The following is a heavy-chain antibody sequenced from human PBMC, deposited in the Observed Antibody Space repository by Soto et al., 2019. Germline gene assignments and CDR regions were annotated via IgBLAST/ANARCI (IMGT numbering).Heavy chain of an antibody. CDR2: INPSSGAT. J-gene: IGHJ4*02. CDR1: GYTFINYY. Sequence: ASVKVSCKASGYTFINYYLHWVRQAPGQGLEWLGMINPSSGATTSAQKFQARVTMTRGSSPRTVDLGLSSLRSDDTAVYYCARDPVRRDDYNFDYWGQGTLVTVSS. CDR3: ARDPVRRDDYNFDY. V-gene: IGHV1-46*01. D-gene: IGHD4-4*01.